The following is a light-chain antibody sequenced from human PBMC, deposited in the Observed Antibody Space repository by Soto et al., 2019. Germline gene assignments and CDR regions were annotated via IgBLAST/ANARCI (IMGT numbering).Light chain of an antibody. Sequence: QSVLTQPASVSGSPGQSITISCTGTSSDVGGYNYVSWYQQHPGKAPKLMIYDFRNRPSGVSNRFSGSKSVNTASLTISGLQAEDEADYYCSSYTTTSTYVFGTGTKVTVL. CDR3: SSYTTTSTYV. J-gene: IGLJ1*01. CDR1: SSDVGGYNY. V-gene: IGLV2-14*01. CDR2: DFR.